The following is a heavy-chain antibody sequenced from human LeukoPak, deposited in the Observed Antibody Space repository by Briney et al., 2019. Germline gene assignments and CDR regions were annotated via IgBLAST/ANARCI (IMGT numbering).Heavy chain of an antibody. CDR3: ASSPGFGESYYFDY. Sequence: GGSLRLSXAASGFTVSSNYMSWVRQAPGKGLEWVSVIYSGGSTYYADSVKGRFTISRDNSKNTLYLQMNSLRAEDTAVYYCASSPGFGESYYFDYWGQGTLVTVSS. J-gene: IGHJ4*02. CDR1: GFTVSSNY. D-gene: IGHD3-10*01. CDR2: IYSGGST. V-gene: IGHV3-53*01.